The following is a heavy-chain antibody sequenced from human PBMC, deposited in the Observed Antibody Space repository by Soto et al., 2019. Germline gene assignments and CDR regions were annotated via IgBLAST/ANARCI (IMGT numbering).Heavy chain of an antibody. J-gene: IGHJ4*02. D-gene: IGHD3-10*01. V-gene: IGHV3-74*01. CDR1: GFTFSSYW. CDR2: INSDGSIT. CDR3: ASAWFGELSL. Sequence: EVQLVESGGGLVQPGGSLRLSCAVSGFTFSSYWMHWVRQDPGKGLVWVSRINSDGSITTYADSVKGRFTISRDNAKNTLYLQMNSLRAEDTAVYYCASAWFGELSLWGQGTLVTVSS.